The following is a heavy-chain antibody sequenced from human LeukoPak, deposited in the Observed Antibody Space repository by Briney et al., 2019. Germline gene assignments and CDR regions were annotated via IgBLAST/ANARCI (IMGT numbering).Heavy chain of an antibody. J-gene: IGHJ4*02. V-gene: IGHV3-74*01. CDR3: ARDFMYNANCTGC. Sequence: GGSLRLSCAASGFIFSSYWMHWVRNAPGKGLAWVSRINTDGSSTSYADSVKDRFTISRHNAKNTLYLQMNRLRDEDTSVYYCARDFMYNANCTGCWGQGTLVTVSS. CDR2: INTDGSST. CDR1: GFIFSSYW. D-gene: IGHD2-8*01.